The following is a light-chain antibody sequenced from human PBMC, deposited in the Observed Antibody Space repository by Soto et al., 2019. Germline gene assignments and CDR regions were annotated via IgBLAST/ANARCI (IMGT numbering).Light chain of an antibody. Sequence: QSAPTQPPSASGSPGQSVTISCTGTSSDVGGYNYVSWYQQHTVKAPKLMIYEVNKRPSGVPDRFAGSKSGNTASLTVSRLQTEDGADYFCSSYTGSNKFVVFGGGTKLTVL. CDR3: SSYTGSNKFVV. CDR1: SSDVGGYNY. J-gene: IGLJ2*01. CDR2: EVN. V-gene: IGLV2-8*01.